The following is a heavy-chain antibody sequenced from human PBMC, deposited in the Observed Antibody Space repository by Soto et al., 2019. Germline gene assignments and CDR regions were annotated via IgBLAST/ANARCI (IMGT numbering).Heavy chain of an antibody. CDR3: ASTRKRLLWFGELSSFDY. V-gene: IGHV3-23*01. Sequence: GGSLRLSCAASGFTFSSYAMSWVRQAPGKGLEWVSAISGSGGSTYYADSVKGRFTISRDNSKNTLYLQMNSLRAEDTAVYYCASTRKRLLWFGELSSFDYWGQGTLVTVSS. CDR2: ISGSGGST. D-gene: IGHD3-10*01. J-gene: IGHJ4*02. CDR1: GFTFSSYA.